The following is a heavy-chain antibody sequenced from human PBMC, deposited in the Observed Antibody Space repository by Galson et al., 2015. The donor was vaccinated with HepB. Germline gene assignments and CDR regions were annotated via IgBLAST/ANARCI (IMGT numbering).Heavy chain of an antibody. CDR3: ARLQKTGDRGRGYFDL. D-gene: IGHD7-27*01. V-gene: IGHV3-7*03. CDR2: IEQDGSEK. CDR1: GFIFSAYW. J-gene: IGHJ2*01. Sequence: SLRLSCAASGFIFSAYWMTWVRQAPGKGLEWVAEIEQDGSEKYSVDSVKGRFTISRDNPENSLYLQMNSLRVDDTAVYYCARLQKTGDRGRGYFDLWGRGTLVTVSS.